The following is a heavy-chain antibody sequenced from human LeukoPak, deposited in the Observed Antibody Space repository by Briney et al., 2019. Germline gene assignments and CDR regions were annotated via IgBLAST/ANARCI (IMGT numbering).Heavy chain of an antibody. Sequence: PGGSLRLSCAASGFIFSSYAMSWVRQAPGKGLEWVSAISGSGGSTYYADSVKGRFTISRDNSKNTLYLQMNSLRAEDTAVYYCAKGHGSSWYNSRIYFDYWGQGTLVTVSS. D-gene: IGHD6-13*01. V-gene: IGHV3-23*01. CDR1: GFIFSSYA. CDR3: AKGHGSSWYNSRIYFDY. CDR2: ISGSGGST. J-gene: IGHJ4*02.